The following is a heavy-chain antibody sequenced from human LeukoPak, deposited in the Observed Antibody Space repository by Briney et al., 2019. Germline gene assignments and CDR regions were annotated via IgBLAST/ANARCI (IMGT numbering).Heavy chain of an antibody. CDR2: IYHIGST. CDR1: GFSISRSYY. V-gene: IGHV4-38-2*01. CDR3: ARTGWIITSGIDY. Sequence: PSETLSLTCGVSGFSISRSYYWAWIRQPPGKGLEWIGTIYHIGSTYYSPSLGSRVTMSVDTSKNEFSLNLKSVTAADTAVYYCARTGWIITSGIDYWGQGALVTVSS. J-gene: IGHJ4*02. D-gene: IGHD3-10*01.